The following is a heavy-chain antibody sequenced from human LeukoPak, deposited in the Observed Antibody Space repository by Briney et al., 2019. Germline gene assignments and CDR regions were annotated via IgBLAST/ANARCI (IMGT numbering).Heavy chain of an antibody. CDR2: IKAGNGDT. D-gene: IGHD2-21*01. CDR1: GYIFTKYV. V-gene: IGHV1-3*01. J-gene: IGHJ4*02. Sequence: EASVKVSCKASGYIFTKYVVHWVRQAPGQRPEWMGWIKAGNGDTKYSQNFQDRLTITRDTSASTVYMGLSSLTSEDTALYYCARDDCGDTCYPGGYWGQGTLVTVSS. CDR3: ARDDCGDTCYPGGY.